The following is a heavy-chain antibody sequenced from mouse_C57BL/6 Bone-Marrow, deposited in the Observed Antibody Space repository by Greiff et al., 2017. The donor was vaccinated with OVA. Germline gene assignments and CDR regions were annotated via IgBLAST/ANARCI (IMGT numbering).Heavy chain of an antibody. J-gene: IGHJ2*01. D-gene: IGHD2-1*01. CDR1: GFTFSSYA. CDR3: ARDLYGNYLDY. V-gene: IGHV5-4*01. Sequence: EVKVVESGGGLVKPGGSLKLSCAASGFTFSSYAMSWVRQTPEKRLEWVATISDGGSYTYYPDNVKGRFTISRDNAKNNLYLQMSHLKSEDTAMYYCARDLYGNYLDYWGQGTTLTVSS. CDR2: ISDGGSYT.